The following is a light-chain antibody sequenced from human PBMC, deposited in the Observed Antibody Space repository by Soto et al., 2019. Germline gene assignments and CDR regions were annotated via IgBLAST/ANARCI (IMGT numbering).Light chain of an antibody. CDR1: HSISSS. CDR3: QQYDSYWT. J-gene: IGKJ1*01. V-gene: IGKV1-5*03. CDR2: EAS. Sequence: DIQMTQSPSTLSASVGDRVTITCRASHSISSSLAWYQQKPGKATKVLIYEASNLQRGVPTRFSGGGFGTDFTLTISSVQPDDFATYYCQQYDSYWTFGQGTKVEIK.